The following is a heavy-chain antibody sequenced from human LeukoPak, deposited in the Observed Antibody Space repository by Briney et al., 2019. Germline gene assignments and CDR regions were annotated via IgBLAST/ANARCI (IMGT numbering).Heavy chain of an antibody. Sequence: PGGSLRLSCAASGFTFSDYWMTWVRQAPGKGLEWVANIKPDGSEKYYVDSVRGRFTISRDNSKNTLYLQMNSLRAEDTAVYYCAKGNYYDSSGPIPPFYWGQGTLVTVSS. CDR1: GFTFSDYW. J-gene: IGHJ4*02. V-gene: IGHV3-7*01. D-gene: IGHD3-22*01. CDR2: IKPDGSEK. CDR3: AKGNYYDSSGPIPPFY.